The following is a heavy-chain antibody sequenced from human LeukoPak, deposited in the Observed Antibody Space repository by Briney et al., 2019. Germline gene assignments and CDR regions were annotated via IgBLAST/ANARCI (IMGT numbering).Heavy chain of an antibody. CDR1: GYTFTSYY. CDR2: INPSGGST. V-gene: IGHV1-46*01. J-gene: IGHJ4*02. D-gene: IGHD3-22*01. Sequence: AASVKVSCKASGYTFTSYYMHWVRQAPGQGLEWMGIINPSGGSTSYAQKFQGRVTMTRDTSTSTVYMELSSLRSEDTAVYYCASFSGYGSSGYYQTVDYWGQGTLVTVSS. CDR3: ASFSGYGSSGYYQTVDY.